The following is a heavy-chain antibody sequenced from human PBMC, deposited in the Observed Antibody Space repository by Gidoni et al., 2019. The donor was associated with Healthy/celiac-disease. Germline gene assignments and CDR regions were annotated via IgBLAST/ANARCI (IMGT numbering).Heavy chain of an antibody. J-gene: IGHJ4*02. Sequence: EVPLLESGGGLVQPGGSLRLSCAASAFTFSSYAIRWVRQAPGKGLEWVSASSGSGGSTYYADSVKGRFTISRDNSKNTLYLQMNSLRAEDTAVYYCAKDSVVRGVFDYWGQGTLVTVSS. D-gene: IGHD3-10*01. V-gene: IGHV3-23*01. CDR1: AFTFSSYA. CDR2: SSGSGGST. CDR3: AKDSVVRGVFDY.